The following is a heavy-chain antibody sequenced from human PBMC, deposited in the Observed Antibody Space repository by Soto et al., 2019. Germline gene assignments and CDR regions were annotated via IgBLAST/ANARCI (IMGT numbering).Heavy chain of an antibody. V-gene: IGHV1-69*13. CDR2: SA. D-gene: IGHD2-15*01. CDR3: AREGPPDIAWFDP. CDR1: GGTFSIYT. J-gene: IGHJ5*02. Sequence: SVKVSCKASGGTFSIYTISWVRQAPGQGLEWMGGSANSAQKFQGRLTVTAGESTSTVYLELSSLTSEDKAVYYCAREGPPDIAWFDPWGQGTLVTVSS.